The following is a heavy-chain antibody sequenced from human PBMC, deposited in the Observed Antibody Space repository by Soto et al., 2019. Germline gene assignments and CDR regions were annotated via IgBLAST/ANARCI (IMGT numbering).Heavy chain of an antibody. CDR3: AIVLRIAVAGTGYYYYYGMDV. Sequence: TSETLSLTCAVYGGSFSGYYWSWIRQPPGKGLEWIGEINHSGSTNYNPSLKSRVTISVDTSKNQFSLKLSSVTAADTAVYYCAIVLRIAVAGTGYYYYYGMDVWGQGTTVTVS. D-gene: IGHD6-19*01. CDR2: INHSGST. V-gene: IGHV4-34*01. J-gene: IGHJ6*02. CDR1: GGSFSGYY.